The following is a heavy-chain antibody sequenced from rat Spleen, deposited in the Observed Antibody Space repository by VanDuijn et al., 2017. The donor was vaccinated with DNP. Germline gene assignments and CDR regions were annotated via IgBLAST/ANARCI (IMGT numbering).Heavy chain of an antibody. CDR1: GFNFNDYW. CDR3: ARQGGRALFDY. V-gene: IGHV4-2*01. Sequence: EVKLVESGGGLVQPGRSLKLSCAASGFNFNDYWMGWVRQAPGKGLEWIGHVNKDSSTINYTPSLKDKFTISRDNAQNTLYLQMSKLGSEDTAIYYCARQGGRALFDYWGQGVMVTVSS. CDR2: VNKDSSTI. J-gene: IGHJ2*01. D-gene: IGHD1-11*01.